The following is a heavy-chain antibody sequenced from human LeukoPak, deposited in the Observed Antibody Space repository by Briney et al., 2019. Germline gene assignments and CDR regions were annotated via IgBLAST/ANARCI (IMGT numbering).Heavy chain of an antibody. CDR1: GYTFTGYY. CDR3: ARAPTARRSPYDY. V-gene: IGHV1-2*02. J-gene: IGHJ4*02. CDR2: INPNSGGT. D-gene: IGHD6-13*01. Sequence: GESLKVSCKASGYTFTGYYMHWVRQAPGQGLEWMGWINPNSGGTNYAQKFQGRVTMTRDTSISTAYMELSRLRSDDTAVYYCARAPTARRSPYDYWGQGTLVTVSS.